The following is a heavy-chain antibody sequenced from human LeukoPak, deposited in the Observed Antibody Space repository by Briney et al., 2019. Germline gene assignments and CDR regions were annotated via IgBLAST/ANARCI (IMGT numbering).Heavy chain of an antibody. CDR1: GYSFISYW. Sequence: LGESLKISCKGSGYSFISYWIGWVRQMPGKGLEWMGIIYPGDSDTRYSPSFQGQVTISADKSISTAYLQWSSLKASDTAMYYCTRRMSPCYGGSDDYWGQGTLVTVSS. V-gene: IGHV5-51*01. J-gene: IGHJ4*02. D-gene: IGHD4-23*01. CDR2: IYPGDSDT. CDR3: TRRMSPCYGGSDDY.